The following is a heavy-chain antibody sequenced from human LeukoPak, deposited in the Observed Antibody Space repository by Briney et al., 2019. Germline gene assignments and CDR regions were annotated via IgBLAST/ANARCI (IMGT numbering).Heavy chain of an antibody. CDR1: GFTFSDYY. D-gene: IGHD2-8*01. J-gene: IGHJ6*02. V-gene: IGHV3-11*01. CDR3: ARVMKMLWLIHYYGMDV. Sequence: GGSLRLSCAASGFTFSDYYMSWIRQAPGKGLEWVSYISSSGDTIHYADSVKGRFTISRDNAKNSLYLQTNSLRAEDTAVYYCARVMKMLWLIHYYGMDVWGQGTTVTVSS. CDR2: ISSSGDTI.